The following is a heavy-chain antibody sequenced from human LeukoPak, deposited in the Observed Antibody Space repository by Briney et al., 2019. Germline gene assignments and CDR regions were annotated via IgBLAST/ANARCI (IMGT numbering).Heavy chain of an antibody. D-gene: IGHD1-1*01. CDR3: ARARRGRTGAFDI. J-gene: IGHJ3*02. V-gene: IGHV3-30*04. Sequence: GGSLRLSCAASGFTFSSYAMHWVRQAPGKGLEWVAVISYDGSNKYYADSVKGRFTISRDNSKNTLYLQMNSLRAEDTAVYYCARARRGRTGAFDIWGQGTMVTVSS. CDR1: GFTFSSYA. CDR2: ISYDGSNK.